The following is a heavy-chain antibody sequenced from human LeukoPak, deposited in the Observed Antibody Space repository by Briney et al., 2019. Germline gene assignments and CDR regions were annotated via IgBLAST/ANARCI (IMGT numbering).Heavy chain of an antibody. J-gene: IGHJ4*02. CDR2: ISYDGSSE. Sequence: SGGSLRLSCAASGFTFSSYAMHWVRQAPGKGLEWVADISYDGSSEYYADPVKGRFTISRDNSKNTLYLQMDSLRAEDTAVYYCARDGDPYEGSGYFLRHKFAGGLNYFKYWGQGSLVTVSS. CDR1: GFTFSSYA. V-gene: IGHV3-30-3*01. CDR3: ARDGDPYEGSGYFLRHKFAGGLNYFKY. D-gene: IGHD3-22*01.